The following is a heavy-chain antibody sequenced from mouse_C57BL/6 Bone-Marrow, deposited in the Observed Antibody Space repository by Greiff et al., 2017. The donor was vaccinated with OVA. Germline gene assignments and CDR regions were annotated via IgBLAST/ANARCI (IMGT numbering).Heavy chain of an antibody. CDR1: GFTFSDYG. V-gene: IGHV5-17*01. CDR2: ISSGSSTI. Sequence: EVKLVESGGGLVKPGGSLKLSCAASGFTFSDYGMHWVRQAPEKGLEWVAYISSGSSTIYYADTVKGRFTISRDNAKNTLCLQMTSLRSEDTAMYYCAKWRMGFDYWGQGTTLTVSS. CDR3: AKWRMGFDY. J-gene: IGHJ2*01. D-gene: IGHD1-3*01.